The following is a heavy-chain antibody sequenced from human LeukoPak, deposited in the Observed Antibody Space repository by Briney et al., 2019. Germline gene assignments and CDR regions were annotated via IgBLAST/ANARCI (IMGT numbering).Heavy chain of an antibody. CDR3: ARDAFKIDI. J-gene: IGHJ3*02. CDR1: GFTFSSYE. CDR2: ISSSGSTI. Sequence: GGSLRLSRAASGFTFSSYEMNWVRQAPGKGLEWVSYISSSGSTIYYADSVKGRFTISRDNAKNSLYLQMNSLRAEDTAVYYCARDAFKIDIWGQGTMVTVSS. V-gene: IGHV3-48*03.